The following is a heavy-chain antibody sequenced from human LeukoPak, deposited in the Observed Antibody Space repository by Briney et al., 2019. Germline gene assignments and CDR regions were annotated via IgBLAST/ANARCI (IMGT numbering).Heavy chain of an antibody. V-gene: IGHV3-66*02. D-gene: IGHD3-16*01. Sequence: GGSLRLSCAASGFTVSNNYISWVRQAPGKGLEWVSVIQSDGSTYYADSVRGRFTISRDNSKNTLYLQMNSLRAEGTAVYYCTRGGAFDIWGQGTMVTVSS. J-gene: IGHJ3*02. CDR3: TRGGAFDI. CDR1: GFTVSNNY. CDR2: IQSDGST.